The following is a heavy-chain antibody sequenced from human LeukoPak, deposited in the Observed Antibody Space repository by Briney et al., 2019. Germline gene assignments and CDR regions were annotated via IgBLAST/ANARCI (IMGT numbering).Heavy chain of an antibody. Sequence: ASVKVSCKASGYTFTSYYMHWVRQAPGQGLEWVGIINPSGGSTSYAQKFQGRVTMTRDTSTSTVYMELSSLRSEDTAVYYCARDEPPGSSSADDNWFDPWGQGTLVTVSS. J-gene: IGHJ5*02. CDR2: INPSGGST. CDR1: GYTFTSYY. CDR3: ARDEPPGSSSADDNWFDP. D-gene: IGHD6-13*01. V-gene: IGHV1-46*01.